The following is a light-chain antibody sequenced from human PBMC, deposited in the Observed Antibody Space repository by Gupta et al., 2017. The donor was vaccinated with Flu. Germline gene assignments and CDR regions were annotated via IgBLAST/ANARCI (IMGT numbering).Light chain of an antibody. CDR2: GAS. J-gene: IGKJ4*01. Sequence: EIVLTQSPGTLSLSAGERATLSCRASQSVSNNYLAWYQQKPGQAPRLLIYGASSRATAIPDRFSGSGSGTDFSLTISRVEPEDFAVYYCQQDGSPPLTFGGGTKVEIK. CDR3: QQDGSPPLT. V-gene: IGKV3-20*01. CDR1: QSVSNNY.